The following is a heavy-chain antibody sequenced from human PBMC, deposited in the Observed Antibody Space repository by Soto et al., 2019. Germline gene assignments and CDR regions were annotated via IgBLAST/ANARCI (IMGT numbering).Heavy chain of an antibody. CDR2: ISGSGGST. V-gene: IGHV3-23*01. CDR3: AKDWGLLRYFDWLGEVFDY. Sequence: GGSLRLSCAASGFTFSSYAMSWVRQAPGKGLEWVSAISGSGGSTYYADSVKGRFTISRDNSKNTLYLQMNSLRAEDTAVYYCAKDWGLLRYFDWLGEVFDYWGQGTLVTVSS. J-gene: IGHJ4*02. D-gene: IGHD3-9*01. CDR1: GFTFSSYA.